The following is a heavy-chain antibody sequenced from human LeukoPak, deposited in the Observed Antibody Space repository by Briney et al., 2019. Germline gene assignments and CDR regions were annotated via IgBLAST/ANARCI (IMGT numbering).Heavy chain of an antibody. J-gene: IGHJ4*02. CDR3: TRVGYIDEGIDY. CDR2: IYSGGST. D-gene: IGHD5-24*01. V-gene: IGHV3-66*01. Sequence: GGSLRLSCAASGFTVSSNYMSWVRQAPGKGLEWVSIIYSGGSTYYADSVKGRFTVSRDNSKNTLYLQMNSLRAEDTAIYYCTRVGYIDEGIDYWGQGTLVTVSS. CDR1: GFTVSSNY.